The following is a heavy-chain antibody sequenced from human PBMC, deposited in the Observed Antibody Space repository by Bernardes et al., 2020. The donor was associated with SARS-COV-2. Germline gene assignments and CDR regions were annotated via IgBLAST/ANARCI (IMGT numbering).Heavy chain of an antibody. V-gene: IGHV1-2*02. CDR1: GYTFTDHF. Sequence: ASVKVSCKASGYTFTDHFIHWVRQAPGQRLEWMGWINPNTGGTNYVQKFQGRVTMTRDTSITTAYMELSWLGSDDTAIYYCARTRTTISTTGIPVDYWRQGTLVTVSS. D-gene: IGHD2-21*02. J-gene: IGHJ4*02. CDR3: ARTRTTISTTGIPVDY. CDR2: INPNTGGT.